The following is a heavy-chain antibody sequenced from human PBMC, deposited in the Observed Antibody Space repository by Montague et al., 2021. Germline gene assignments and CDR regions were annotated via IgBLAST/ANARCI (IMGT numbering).Heavy chain of an antibody. V-gene: IGHV3-30-3*01. D-gene: IGHD1-26*01. J-gene: IGHJ4*03. CDR1: GFTFSTYN. CDR2: LLYDGNKE. CDR3: ARGGGGYLDY. Sequence: SLRLSCAASGFTFSTYNIHWVRQAPGKGLEWVAALLYDGNKEYYADSVKGRFTFSRDNSKNTLYLQMNSLRAEDTAVYYCARGGGGYLDYWGQGTLVTVSS.